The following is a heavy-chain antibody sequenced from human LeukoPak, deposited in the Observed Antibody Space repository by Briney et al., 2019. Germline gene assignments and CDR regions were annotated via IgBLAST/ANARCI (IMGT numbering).Heavy chain of an antibody. CDR1: GFTFSSYG. CDR2: ISGSGGST. Sequence: GGSLRLSCAASGFTFSSYGMSWVRQAPGKGLEWVSAISGSGGSTYYADSVKGRFTISRDNSKNTLYLQMNSLRAEDTAVYYCAKDLYDYVWVSYRPEDYWGQGTLVTVSS. CDR3: AKDLYDYVWVSYRPEDY. V-gene: IGHV3-23*01. D-gene: IGHD3-16*02. J-gene: IGHJ4*02.